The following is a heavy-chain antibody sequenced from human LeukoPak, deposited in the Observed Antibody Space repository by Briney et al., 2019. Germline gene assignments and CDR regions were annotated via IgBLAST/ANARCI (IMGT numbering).Heavy chain of an antibody. CDR1: GFTFTNYW. J-gene: IGHJ4*02. Sequence: GGSLRLSCAASGFTFTNYWMSWVRRAAGKGLEWGANIKEDGSDKYYVDSVKGRFTISRDNAKNSQYLQMNSLRAEDTAVYYCARDTGYNTFDYWGQGTLVTVSS. D-gene: IGHD5-24*01. V-gene: IGHV3-7*05. CDR3: ARDTGYNTFDY. CDR2: IKEDGSDK.